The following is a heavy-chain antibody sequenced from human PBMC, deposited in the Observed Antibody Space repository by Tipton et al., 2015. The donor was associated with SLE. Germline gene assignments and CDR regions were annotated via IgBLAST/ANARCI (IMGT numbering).Heavy chain of an antibody. CDR3: ARKGSTVTSFDY. Sequence: SGFTFSSYGMHWVRQAPVKGLEWVAFIRYDGSDKDYADSVKGRFTISRDNSKNTLYLQMNSLRAEDTAVYYCARKGSTVTSFDYWGQGTLVTVSS. J-gene: IGHJ4*02. CDR1: GFTFSSYG. CDR2: IRYDGSDK. V-gene: IGHV3-30*02. D-gene: IGHD4-17*01.